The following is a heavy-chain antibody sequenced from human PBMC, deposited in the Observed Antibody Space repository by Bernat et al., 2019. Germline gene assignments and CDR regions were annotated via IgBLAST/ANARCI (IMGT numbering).Heavy chain of an antibody. Sequence: EVQLVESGGGLVKPGGSLTLSCAASGFTFTCCSMNWVRQAPGKGLEWVSSISSSGTYIYYADSVKGRFTISRDNARNSLYLQMNSLRADDTAVYYCARRSGNYGHYYFDSWGQGTLVTVSS. CDR1: GFTFTCCS. D-gene: IGHD3-10*01. CDR3: ARRSGNYGHYYFDS. V-gene: IGHV3-21*01. CDR2: ISSSGTYI. J-gene: IGHJ4*02.